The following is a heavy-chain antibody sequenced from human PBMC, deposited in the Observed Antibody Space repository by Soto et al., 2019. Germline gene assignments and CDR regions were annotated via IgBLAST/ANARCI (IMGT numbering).Heavy chain of an antibody. CDR2: INDSGST. CDR1: GGSFSGYY. J-gene: IGHJ6*03. D-gene: IGHD3-10*01. V-gene: IGHV4-34*01. CDR3: ARGLILWYWELSRRGDHYYYMDV. Sequence: QVQLQQWGTGLLKPSETLSLTCAVYGGSFSGYYWSWIRQPPGKGLEWIGEINDSGSTNYNPSLKSRVTISVDPSKNQFSLKLSSVTAADKAVYYCARGLILWYWELSRRGDHYYYMDVWGKGTTVTVSS.